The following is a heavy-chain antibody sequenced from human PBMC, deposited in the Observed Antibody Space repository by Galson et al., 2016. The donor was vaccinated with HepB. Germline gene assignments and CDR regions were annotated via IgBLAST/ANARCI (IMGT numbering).Heavy chain of an antibody. V-gene: IGHV4-31*03. J-gene: IGHJ5*02. CDR3: ARGLNIIGP. D-gene: IGHD2/OR15-2a*01. CDR1: GGSISSGDYH. CDR2: IQNSGST. Sequence: LTCTVSGGSISSGDYHWSWLRQLPGKGLEWIGCIQNSGSTYYNPSVKSRLIISVDTSKNQFSLELSSVTAADTAVYYCARGLNIIGPWGQGTLVTV.